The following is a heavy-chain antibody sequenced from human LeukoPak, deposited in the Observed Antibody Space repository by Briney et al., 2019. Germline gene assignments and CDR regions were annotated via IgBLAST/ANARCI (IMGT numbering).Heavy chain of an antibody. J-gene: IGHJ5*02. V-gene: IGHV4-59*01. D-gene: IGHD6-19*01. CDR3: ARAGGLVVAGTFDP. CDR2: IYYSGST. Sequence: PSETLSLTCTVSGGSISSYYWSWIRQPPGKGLEWIGYIYYSGSTNYNPSLKSRVTISVDMSKNQFSLKLSSVTAADTAVYYCARAGGLVVAGTFDPWGQGTLVTVSS. CDR1: GGSISSYY.